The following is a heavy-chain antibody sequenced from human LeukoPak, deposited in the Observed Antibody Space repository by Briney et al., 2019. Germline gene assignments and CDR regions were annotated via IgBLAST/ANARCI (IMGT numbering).Heavy chain of an antibody. CDR1: GFTVSSNS. D-gene: IGHD2-15*01. J-gene: IGHJ3*02. Sequence: GGSLRLSCTVSGFTVSSNSMSWVRQAPGKGLEWVSFIYSDNTHYSDSVKGRFTISRDNSKNTLYLQMNSLRAEDTAVYYCAREGGSVVVVLDAFDIWGQGTMVTVSS. CDR3: AREGGSVVVVLDAFDI. V-gene: IGHV3-53*01. CDR2: IYSDNT.